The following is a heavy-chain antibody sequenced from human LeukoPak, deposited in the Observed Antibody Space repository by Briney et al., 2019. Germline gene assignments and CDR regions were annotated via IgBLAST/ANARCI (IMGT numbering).Heavy chain of an antibody. CDR2: IWYDGSNK. CDR1: GFTFSSYG. CDR3: AKFLEPRGLFDY. J-gene: IGHJ4*02. D-gene: IGHD1-1*01. Sequence: GGSLRLSCAASGFTFSSYGMHWVRQAPGKGLEWVAFIWYDGSNKYYADSVKGRFTISRDNSKNTLYLQMNSLRAEDTAVYYCAKFLEPRGLFDYWGQGTLVTVSS. V-gene: IGHV3-30*02.